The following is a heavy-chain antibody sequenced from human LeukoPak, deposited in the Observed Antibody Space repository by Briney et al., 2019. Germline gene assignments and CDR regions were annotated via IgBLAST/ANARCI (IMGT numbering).Heavy chain of an antibody. V-gene: IGHV3-30*04. Sequence: GGSLRLSCAASGFTFSSYAMHWVRQAPGKGLEWVAVISYDGSNKYYADSVKGRFTISRDNSKNTLYLQMNSLRAEDTAVYYCAPRRFDPWGQGTLVTVSS. CDR1: GFTFSSYA. J-gene: IGHJ5*02. CDR3: APRRFDP. CDR2: ISYDGSNK.